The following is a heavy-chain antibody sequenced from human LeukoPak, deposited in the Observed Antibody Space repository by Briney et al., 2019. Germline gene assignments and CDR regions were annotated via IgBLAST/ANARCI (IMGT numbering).Heavy chain of an antibody. D-gene: IGHD6-13*01. CDR1: GGSFSGYY. J-gene: IGHJ4*02. Sequence: PSETLSLTCAVYGGSFSGYYWSWIRQPPGKGLEWIGEINHSGSTNYNPSLKSRVTISVDTSKNQFSLKLSSVTAADTAVYYCARVAVLGIAAISLDYWGQGTLVTVSS. V-gene: IGHV4-34*01. CDR3: ARVAVLGIAAISLDY. CDR2: INHSGST.